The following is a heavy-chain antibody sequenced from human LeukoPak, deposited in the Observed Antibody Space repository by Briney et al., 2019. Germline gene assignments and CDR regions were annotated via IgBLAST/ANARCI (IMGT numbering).Heavy chain of an antibody. D-gene: IGHD4-11*01. CDR2: ISSSSSYI. CDR1: GFTFSSYS. J-gene: IGHJ4*02. CDR3: ARDLFMGDTVTGLFDY. V-gene: IGHV3-21*01. Sequence: PGGPLRLSCAASGFTFSSYSMNWVRQAPGKGLEWVSSISSSSSYIYYADSVKGRFTISRDNAKNSLYLQMNSLRAEDTAVYYCARDLFMGDTVTGLFDYWGQGTLVTVSS.